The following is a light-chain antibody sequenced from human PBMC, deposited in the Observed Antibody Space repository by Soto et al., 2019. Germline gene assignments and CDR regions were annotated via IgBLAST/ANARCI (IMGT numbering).Light chain of an antibody. CDR3: SSYTRSSTWV. CDR2: EVT. V-gene: IGLV2-14*01. Sequence: QSALTQPASVSGSPGQSLTISCTGTSSDVGGYNFVSWYQQHPGEAPKLMIYEVTIRPLGVSNRFSGSKSGNTASLTISGLQAEDEADYYCSSYTRSSTWVFGGGTKVTVL. CDR1: SSDVGGYNF. J-gene: IGLJ3*02.